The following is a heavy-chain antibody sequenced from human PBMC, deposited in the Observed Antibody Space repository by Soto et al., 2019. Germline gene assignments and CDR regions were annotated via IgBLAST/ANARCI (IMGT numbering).Heavy chain of an antibody. Sequence: PSETLSLTCTVSGGSISSSSYCWGWIRQPPGKGLEWIGSIYYSGSTYYNPSLKSRVTISVDTSKNQFSLKLSSVTAADTAVYYCARLFWGDSGLNNWFDPWGQGTLVTVS. CDR2: IYYSGST. CDR3: ARLFWGDSGLNNWFDP. V-gene: IGHV4-39*01. J-gene: IGHJ5*02. D-gene: IGHD2-21*02. CDR1: GGSISSSSYC.